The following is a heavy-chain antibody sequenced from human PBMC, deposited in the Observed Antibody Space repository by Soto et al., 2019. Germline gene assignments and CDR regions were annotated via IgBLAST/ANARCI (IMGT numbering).Heavy chain of an antibody. Sequence: QVQLVQSGAEEKKPGASVKVSCKASGYTFSDYAIHWVRQAPGQRPEWMGWINAGNGNTKYSQKFQGRVTITRDTSASTAYMELSSRRSEDTAVYYCPRGTPVWFDPWGQGTLVTVSS. CDR2: INAGNGNT. D-gene: IGHD3-16*01. CDR3: PRGTPVWFDP. CDR1: GYTFSDYA. V-gene: IGHV1-3*05. J-gene: IGHJ5*02.